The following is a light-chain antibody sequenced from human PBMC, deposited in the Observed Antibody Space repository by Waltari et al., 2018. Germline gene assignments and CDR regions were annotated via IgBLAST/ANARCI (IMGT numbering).Light chain of an antibody. Sequence: DIQMTQSPSSLSASVGDRVTITCRASQSISTYLHWYQQKPGKAPKLLVYASSNFQTGVSSRFSGSGSGTEFTLTISSLQPDDSATYWCQTYNNYGTFGQGTKVEI. CDR1: QSISTY. J-gene: IGKJ1*01. CDR3: QTYNNYGT. V-gene: IGKV1-39*01. CDR2: ASS.